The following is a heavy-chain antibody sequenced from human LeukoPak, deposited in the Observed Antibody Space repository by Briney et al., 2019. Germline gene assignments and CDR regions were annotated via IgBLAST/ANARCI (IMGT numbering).Heavy chain of an antibody. J-gene: IGHJ6*04. CDR2: INEDGGVK. V-gene: IGHV3-7*01. D-gene: IGHD3-10*02. Sequence: GGSLRLSCVASGFTFSSYWMTWVRQAPGKGLEWVANINEDGGVKYYVDSVKGRFTISRDNSKNSLYLQMNSLRAEDTAVYYCAELGITMIGGVWGKGTTVTISS. CDR1: GFTFSSYW. CDR3: AELGITMIGGV.